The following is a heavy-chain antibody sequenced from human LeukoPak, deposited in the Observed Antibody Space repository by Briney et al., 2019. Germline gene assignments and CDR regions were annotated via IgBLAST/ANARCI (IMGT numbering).Heavy chain of an antibody. D-gene: IGHD3-3*01. CDR3: ARDRFNFGRVNTYYFYY. CDR2: IWYDGSNK. J-gene: IGHJ4*02. Sequence: GRTLRLSCAASGFTFSSYGMHWVRQAPGKGLEWVAVIWYDGSNKYYADSVKGRFTISRDNSKNTLYLQMNSLRAEDTAVYYSARDRFNFGRVNTYYFYYWGQGTLVTVSS. V-gene: IGHV3-33*01. CDR1: GFTFSSYG.